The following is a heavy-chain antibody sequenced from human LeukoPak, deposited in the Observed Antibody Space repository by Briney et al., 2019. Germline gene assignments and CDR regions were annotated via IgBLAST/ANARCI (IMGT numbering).Heavy chain of an antibody. CDR2: INQDGSQK. CDR3: ARWGYDSSGHPHVFDY. Sequence: PGGSLRLSCAASGFTFSIYWMSWVRQAPGKGLEWVANINQDGSQKYYVDSVKGRFTISRDNAKNSFFLQMSSLRSEDTAVYYCARWGYDSSGHPHVFDYWGQGTLVTVSS. J-gene: IGHJ4*02. V-gene: IGHV3-7*03. CDR1: GFTFSIYW. D-gene: IGHD3-22*01.